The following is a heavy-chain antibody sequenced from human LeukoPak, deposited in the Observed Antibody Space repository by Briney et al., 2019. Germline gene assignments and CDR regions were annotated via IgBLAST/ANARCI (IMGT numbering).Heavy chain of an antibody. J-gene: IGHJ4*02. Sequence: GGSLRLSCAASGFSLTNFDMNWIRQAPGKGLEWVSFFSVRYNVIYYADSVKDRFTVSRDEAKNSLYLQMNSLRAEDTALYYCARDLPVAAADFWGQGTLVTVSS. CDR2: FSVRYNVI. CDR1: GFSLTNFD. V-gene: IGHV3-48*01. D-gene: IGHD6-13*01. CDR3: ARDLPVAAADF.